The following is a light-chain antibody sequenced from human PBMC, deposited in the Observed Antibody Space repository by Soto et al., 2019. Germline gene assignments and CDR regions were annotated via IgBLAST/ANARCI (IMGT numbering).Light chain of an antibody. CDR2: GAS. CDR3: HQYHLWPWT. J-gene: IGKJ1*01. CDR1: LSISTH. V-gene: IGKV3D-15*01. Sequence: EIVLTQSPGTLSLSPGERATLSCRASLSISTHLAWYEQKPGQAPRLLIYGASTRATGIPARFSGSGSGTEFTLTISSLQSEDFAVYYCHQYHLWPWTFGQGTKVDIK.